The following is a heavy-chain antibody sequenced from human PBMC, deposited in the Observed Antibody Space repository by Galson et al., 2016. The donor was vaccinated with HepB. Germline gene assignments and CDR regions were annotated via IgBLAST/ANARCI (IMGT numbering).Heavy chain of an antibody. CDR3: AKGDSNLGRVYINV. J-gene: IGHJ6*03. V-gene: IGHV3-23*01. CDR1: GFTFNAYV. CDR2: ISGGGAKT. Sequence: SLRLSCATSGFTFNAYVMSWVRQAPGKGLEWVAGISGGGAKTHYADFVKGRFTISRDNSKNTVSLQMNSLRVEDTANYYCAKGDSNLGRVYINVWGKGTTVIVSS. D-gene: IGHD4-11*01.